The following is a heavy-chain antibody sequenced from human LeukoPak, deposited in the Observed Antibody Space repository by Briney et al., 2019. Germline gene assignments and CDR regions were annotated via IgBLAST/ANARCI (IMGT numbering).Heavy chain of an antibody. CDR1: GGSIRSYY. CDR2: IYYSGST. D-gene: IGHD6-13*01. V-gene: IGHV4-59*01. J-gene: IGHJ2*01. Sequence: SETLSLTCTVSGGSIRSYYWSWIRHPPGKGLEWIAYIYYSGSTNYNPSLKSRATISVDTSKNQFSLKLSSVTAADTAVYYCARVYYSNSYDYWYFDLWGRGTLVTVSS. CDR3: ARVYYSNSYDYWYFDL.